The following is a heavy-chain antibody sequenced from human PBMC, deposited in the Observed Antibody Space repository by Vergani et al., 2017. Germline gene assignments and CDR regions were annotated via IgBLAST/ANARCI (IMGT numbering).Heavy chain of an antibody. Sequence: EVQLVESGGGLVKPGGSLRLSCAASGFTFSSYAMSWVRQAPGKGLEWVSAISGSGGSTYYADSVKGRFTISRDNSKNTLYLQMNSLRAEDTAVYYCAKTHPSAAGISADAFDIWGQGTMVTVSS. CDR1: GFTFSSYA. CDR2: ISGSGGST. J-gene: IGHJ3*02. CDR3: AKTHPSAAGISADAFDI. V-gene: IGHV3-23*04. D-gene: IGHD6-13*01.